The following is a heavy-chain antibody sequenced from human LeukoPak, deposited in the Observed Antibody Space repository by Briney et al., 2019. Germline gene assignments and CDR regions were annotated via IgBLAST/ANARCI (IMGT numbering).Heavy chain of an antibody. Sequence: SETLSLTCAVYGGSFSGYYWSWIRQPPGKGLEWIGEINHSGSTNYNPSLKSRVTISADTSKNQFSLKLSSVTAADTAVYYCASDYGGNSGAFDIWGQGTMVTVSS. D-gene: IGHD4-23*01. CDR2: INHSGST. CDR3: ASDYGGNSGAFDI. J-gene: IGHJ3*02. CDR1: GGSFSGYY. V-gene: IGHV4-34*01.